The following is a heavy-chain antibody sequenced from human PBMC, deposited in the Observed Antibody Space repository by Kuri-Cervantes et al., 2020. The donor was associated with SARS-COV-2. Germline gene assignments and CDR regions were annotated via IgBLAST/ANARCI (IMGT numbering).Heavy chain of an antibody. V-gene: IGHV5-51*01. J-gene: IGHJ4*02. CDR2: IYPGDSDT. CDR1: GYSFTSYW. Sequence: GGSLRLSCKGSGYSFTSYWIGWVRQMPGKGLEWMGIIYPGDSDTRYNPSFQGQVTISADKSISTAYLQWSSLKASDTAMYYCARATAFLPSSNSPYYFDYWGQGTLVTVSS. CDR3: ARATAFLPSSNSPYYFDY. D-gene: IGHD6-6*01.